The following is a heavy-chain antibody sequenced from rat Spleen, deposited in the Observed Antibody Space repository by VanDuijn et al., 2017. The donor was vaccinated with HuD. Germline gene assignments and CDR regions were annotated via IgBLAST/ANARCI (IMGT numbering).Heavy chain of an antibody. J-gene: IGHJ2*01. CDR1: GFSLSRHG. V-gene: IGHV2S61*01. CDR2: IWGDGIS. D-gene: IGHD1-2*01. Sequence: QVQLKESGPGLVQPSQTLSLTCTVSGFSLSRHGVIWVRQPPGKGLEWMGVIWGDGISNYNSALKSRLSITRDTSKSQVYLKMNNLQTEDTAMYFCARSDYSSPYYFDYWGQGVMVSVSS. CDR3: ARSDYSSPYYFDY.